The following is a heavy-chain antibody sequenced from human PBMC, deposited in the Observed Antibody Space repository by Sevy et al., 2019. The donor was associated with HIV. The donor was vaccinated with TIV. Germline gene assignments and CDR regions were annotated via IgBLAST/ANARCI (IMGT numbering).Heavy chain of an antibody. Sequence: SETLSLTCSVSGGSISSEDYYWSWIRQRPGKGLDWIGHISYDGGPYYNPSLRSHIFISVDTSMNSFSLGLTSVTAADTAIYICARLWGTGFDYWGQGTMVTVSS. J-gene: IGHJ4*02. CDR3: ARLWGTGFDY. D-gene: IGHD3-16*01. V-gene: IGHV4-31*01. CDR1: GGSISSEDYY. CDR2: ISYDGGP.